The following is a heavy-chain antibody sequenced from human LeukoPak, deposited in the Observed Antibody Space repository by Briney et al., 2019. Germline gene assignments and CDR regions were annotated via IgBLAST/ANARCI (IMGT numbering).Heavy chain of an antibody. J-gene: IGHJ4*02. V-gene: IGHV3-30*02. CDR2: IRYDGSNK. D-gene: IGHD4-11*01. CDR1: GFTFSSYG. CDR3: AKGRGSGLHVIDY. Sequence: GGSLRLSCAASGFTFSSYGMHWVRQAPGKGLEWVAFIRYDGSNKYYADSVKGRFTISRDNSKNTLYLQMNSLRAEDTAVYYCAKGRGSGLHVIDYWGQGTLVTVSS.